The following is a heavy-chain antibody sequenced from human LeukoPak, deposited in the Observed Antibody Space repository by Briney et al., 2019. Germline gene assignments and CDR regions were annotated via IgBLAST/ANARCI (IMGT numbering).Heavy chain of an antibody. CDR3: AKRQAAGYGEDY. CDR1: GFTFSSYA. CDR2: ITGSGGRT. D-gene: IGHD3-10*01. V-gene: IGHV3-23*01. Sequence: PGGSLRLSCAASGFTFSSYAMSWVRQAPGKGLEWVSGITGSGGRTYYADSVKGRCTISRDNSKNTLYLQINSLRAEDSALYYCAKRQAAGYGEDYWGPGTRVTVSS. J-gene: IGHJ4*02.